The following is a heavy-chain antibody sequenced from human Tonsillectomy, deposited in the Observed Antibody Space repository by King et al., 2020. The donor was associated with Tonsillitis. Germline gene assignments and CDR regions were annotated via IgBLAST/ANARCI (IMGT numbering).Heavy chain of an antibody. D-gene: IGHD2-2*01. V-gene: IGHV1-8*01. CDR1: GYTFTSYD. J-gene: IGHJ6*02. CDR3: ARVSLTYCSGTSCYAYYYYGMDV. Sequence: EQLVQSGAEVMKPGASVKVSCKASGYTFTSYDVNWVRQATGQGLEWMGWMNPNSGNTGYAQKFQGRVTMTRNTSISTAYMELSSLRSEDAAVYYCARVSLTYCSGTSCYAYYYYGMDVWGQGTTVTVSS. CDR2: MNPNSGNT.